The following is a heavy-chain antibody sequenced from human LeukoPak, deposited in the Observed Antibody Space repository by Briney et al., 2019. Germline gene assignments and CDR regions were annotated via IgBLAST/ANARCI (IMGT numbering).Heavy chain of an antibody. D-gene: IGHD6-19*01. J-gene: IGHJ4*02. CDR2: INPNSGGT. Sequence: ASVKVSCKASGYTFTGYYMHWVRQAPGQGLEWMGWINPNSGGTNYAQKFQGRVTMTRDTSISTAYMELSRLRSDDTAVYYCARVTSGHSSGWYTLDYWGQGTLVTVSS. V-gene: IGHV1-2*02. CDR3: ARVTSGHSSGWYTLDY. CDR1: GYTFTGYY.